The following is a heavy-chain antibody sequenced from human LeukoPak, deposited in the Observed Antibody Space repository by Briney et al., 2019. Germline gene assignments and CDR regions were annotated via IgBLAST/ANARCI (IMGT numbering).Heavy chain of an antibody. CDR1: GGSISSYY. V-gene: IGHV4-59*08. Sequence: SQTLSLTCTVSGGSISSYYWSWIRQPPGKGLEWIGYIYYGGSTYSNPSLKSRVTISADTSKNEFSLKLTSVTAADTAVYYCARSSVSGTYSGGYWGQGILVTVSS. CDR2: IYYGGST. J-gene: IGHJ4*02. CDR3: ARSSVSGTYSGGY. D-gene: IGHD3-10*01.